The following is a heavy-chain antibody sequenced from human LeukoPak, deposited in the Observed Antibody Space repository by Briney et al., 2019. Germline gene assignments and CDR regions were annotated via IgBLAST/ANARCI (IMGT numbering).Heavy chain of an antibody. Sequence: GGSLRLSCAASGFTFSSYEMNWVRQAPGKGLDWVSYISTSGSTIYYADSVKGRFTISRDNSKNSLYLQMNSLRTEDTALYYCAKDEGHSYGPYFDYWGQGTLVTVSS. CDR1: GFTFSSYE. CDR2: ISTSGSTI. D-gene: IGHD5-18*01. V-gene: IGHV3-48*03. J-gene: IGHJ4*02. CDR3: AKDEGHSYGPYFDY.